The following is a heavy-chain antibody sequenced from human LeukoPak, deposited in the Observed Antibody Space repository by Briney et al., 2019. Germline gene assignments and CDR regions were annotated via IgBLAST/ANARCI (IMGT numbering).Heavy chain of an antibody. CDR1: GFTFSTYW. CDR3: ADTSGYLDY. D-gene: IGHD2-15*01. V-gene: IGHV3-23*01. Sequence: SGGSLRLSCSASGFTFSTYWMSWVRQAPGKGLEWVSAISGSGGSTYYADSVKGRFTISRDNSKNTLYLQMNSLRAEDAAVYYCADTSGYLDYWGQGTLVTVSS. CDR2: ISGSGGST. J-gene: IGHJ4*02.